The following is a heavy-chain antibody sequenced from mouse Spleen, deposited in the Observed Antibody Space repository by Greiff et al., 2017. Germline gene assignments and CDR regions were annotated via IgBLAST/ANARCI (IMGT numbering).Heavy chain of an antibody. CDR2: INPNNGGT. J-gene: IGHJ2*01. CDR1: GYTFTDYN. V-gene: IGHV1-22*01. Sequence: EVQLQQSGPELVKPGASVKMSCKASGYTFTDYNMHWVKQSHGKSLEWIGYINPNNGGTSYNQKFKGKATLTVNKSSSTAYMELRSLTSEDSAVYYCAREGSGPYYFDYWGQGTTLTVSS. CDR3: AREGSGPYYFDY.